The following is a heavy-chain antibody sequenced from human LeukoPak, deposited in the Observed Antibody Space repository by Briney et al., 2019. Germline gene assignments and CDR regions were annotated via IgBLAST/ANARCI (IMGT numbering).Heavy chain of an antibody. CDR2: IFHSGDT. CDR1: GGFISTYY. J-gene: IGHJ5*02. CDR3: ARPYYYDSRIDP. V-gene: IGHV4-59*08. D-gene: IGHD3-22*01. Sequence: SETLSLTCTVAGGFISTYYWSWIRQSPGEGLEWIGNIFHSGDTYYNPPLESRVTISVDTSKNQFSLKLSSVTAADTAVYYCARPYYYDSRIDPWGQGILVTVSS.